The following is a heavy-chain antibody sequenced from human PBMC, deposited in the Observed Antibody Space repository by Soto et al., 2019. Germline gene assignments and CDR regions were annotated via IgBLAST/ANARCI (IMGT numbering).Heavy chain of an antibody. D-gene: IGHD2-15*01. CDR2: INAGNGNT. Sequence: ASVKVSCEGAGYSFSGYAMQWVRQAPGQRLEWMGWINAGNGNTKYSQKFQGRVTITRDTSASTAYMELSSLRSEDTAVYYCARDLGGWPDYWGQGTLVTVSS. CDR1: GYSFSGYA. J-gene: IGHJ4*02. V-gene: IGHV1-3*01. CDR3: ARDLGGWPDY.